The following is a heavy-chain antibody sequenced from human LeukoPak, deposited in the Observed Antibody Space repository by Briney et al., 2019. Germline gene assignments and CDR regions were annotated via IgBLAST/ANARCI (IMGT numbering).Heavy chain of an antibody. CDR1: GFTFSSYW. D-gene: IGHD4-11*01. J-gene: IGHJ4*02. CDR3: ARGDYSSHTL. CDR2: IKTDGSDT. Sequence: GGSLRLSCAASGFTFSSYWMHWVRQSPGKGLVWVSRIKTDGSDTYYADSVRGRFAVSRDSAKNTLYLQMDSLRAEDTAVYFCARGDYSSHTLWGQGTLVTVSS. V-gene: IGHV3-74*01.